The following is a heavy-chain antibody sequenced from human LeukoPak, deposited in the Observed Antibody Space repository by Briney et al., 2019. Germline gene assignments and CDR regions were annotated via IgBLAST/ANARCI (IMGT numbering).Heavy chain of an antibody. CDR1: GFTLSNHC. CDR2: LSNTGSDI. D-gene: IGHD2-21*01. CDR3: ARDIYSDGEIDY. V-gene: IGHV3-11*01. Sequence: PGGSLRLSCTVSGFTLSNHCMTWIRQAPGKGLEYISYLSNTGSDIFYADSVKGRFSISRDNAKNSLYLQMNSLRAEDTAAYYCARDIYSDGEIDYWGQGTLVTVSS. J-gene: IGHJ4*02.